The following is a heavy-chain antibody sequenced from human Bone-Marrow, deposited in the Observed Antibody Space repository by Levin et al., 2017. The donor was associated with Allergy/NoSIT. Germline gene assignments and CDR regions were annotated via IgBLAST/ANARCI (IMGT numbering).Heavy chain of an antibody. CDR1: GGSISSSAHY. V-gene: IGHV4-39*07. D-gene: IGHD3-10*01. J-gene: IGHJ4*02. CDR3: AREDASGSFVDY. Sequence: SETLSLTCTVSGGSISSSAHYWGWIRQPPGKELEWIVTISHSGNTYHNPSLKSRVTLSVDTSKNQFSLKLASVTAADTAVYYCAREDASGSFVDYWGQGTLVIVSS. CDR2: ISHSGNT.